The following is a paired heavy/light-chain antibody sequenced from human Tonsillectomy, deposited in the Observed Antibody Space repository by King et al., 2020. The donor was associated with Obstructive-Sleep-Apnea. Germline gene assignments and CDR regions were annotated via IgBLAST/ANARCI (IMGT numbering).Heavy chain of an antibody. V-gene: IGHV3-48*04. CDR1: GFTFSSYG. CDR2: ISSSSSTI. CDR3: ARPTLDRTHNYFDY. D-gene: IGHD3-3*01. Sequence: EVQLVESGGGLVQPGGSLRLSCAASGFTFSSYGMNWVRQAPGKGLEWVSYISSSSSTIYYADSVKGRFTISRDNAKNSLYLQMNSLRAEDTAVYYCARPTLDRTHNYFDYWGQGTLVTVSS. J-gene: IGHJ4*02.
Light chain of an antibody. CDR2: GAS. V-gene: IGKV3-15*01. J-gene: IGKJ1*01. CDR1: QFVSIN. CDR3: QQYNNWPPWT. Sequence: EIVMTQSPATLSVSPGERATLSCRASQFVSINLAWYQQRPGQAPRLLIYGASTRATGIPGRFSGSGSGTEFALTISSLQSEDFAVYYCQQYNNWPPWTFGQGTKVEIK.